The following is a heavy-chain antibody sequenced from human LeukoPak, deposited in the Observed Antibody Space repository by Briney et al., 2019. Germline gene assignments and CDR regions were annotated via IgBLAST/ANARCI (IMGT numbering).Heavy chain of an antibody. CDR1: GYTFTGYY. CDR3: ARGRITMVRGVIQSIYFDY. D-gene: IGHD3-10*01. V-gene: IGHV1-2*02. CDR2: INPNSGGT. J-gene: IGHJ4*02. Sequence: GASVKVSCKASGYTFTGYYMHWVRQAPGQGLEWMGWINPNSGGTNYAQKFQGRVTMTRDTSISTAYMELSSLRSEDTAVYYCARGRITMVRGVIQSIYFDYWGQGTLVTVSS.